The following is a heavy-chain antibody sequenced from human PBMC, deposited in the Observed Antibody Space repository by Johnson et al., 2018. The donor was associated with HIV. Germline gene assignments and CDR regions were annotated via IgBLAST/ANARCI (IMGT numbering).Heavy chain of an antibody. D-gene: IGHD5-18*01. CDR2: IRNDGSNK. CDR3: AKGEAQEGWIQLQSYAFDF. Sequence: QVQLVESGGGLVQPGGYLRLSCAASGFNFSHYGMHWVRQAPGKRLEWVAFIRNDGSNKFYADSVRGRFTISRDNSRKTLYLQMSNLRTEETAVYYCAKGEAQEGWIQLQSYAFDFWGRGTMVTVSS. CDR1: GFNFSHYG. J-gene: IGHJ3*01. V-gene: IGHV3-30*02.